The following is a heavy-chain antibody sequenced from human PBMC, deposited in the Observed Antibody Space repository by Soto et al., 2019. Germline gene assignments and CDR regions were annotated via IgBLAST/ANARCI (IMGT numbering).Heavy chain of an antibody. D-gene: IGHD3-22*01. Sequence: GGCPRLSCAAAGFTFSSSGMALGRQGPGKGGGGVAVIWYDGSNKYYADSVKGRFTISRDNSKNTLYLQMNSLRAEDTAVYCCARVQSAYYYDSSGHDAFDIWGQGTMVTVSS. V-gene: IGHV3-33*01. CDR1: GFTFSSSG. CDR3: ARVQSAYYYDSSGHDAFDI. CDR2: IWYDGSNK. J-gene: IGHJ3*02.